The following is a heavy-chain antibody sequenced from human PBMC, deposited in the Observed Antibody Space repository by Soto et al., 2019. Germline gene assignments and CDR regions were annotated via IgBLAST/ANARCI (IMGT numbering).Heavy chain of an antibody. Sequence: QVQLVQSGAEVKKPGASVKVSCKASGYTFTSYGISWLRQAPGQGLERMGWISAYNGNTNYAHKLQGRVTITTDTSTSTAYMELRSLRSDDTAVYYCARDTAAAGIFDYWGQGTLVTVSS. V-gene: IGHV1-18*01. CDR2: ISAYNGNT. CDR1: GYTFTSYG. D-gene: IGHD6-13*01. J-gene: IGHJ4*02. CDR3: ARDTAAAGIFDY.